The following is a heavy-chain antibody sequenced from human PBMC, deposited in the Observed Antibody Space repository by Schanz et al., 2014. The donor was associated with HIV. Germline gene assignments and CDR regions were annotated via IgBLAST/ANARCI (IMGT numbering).Heavy chain of an antibody. D-gene: IGHD5-18*01. V-gene: IGHV3-7*01. Sequence: EVQLVESGGGLVKPGRSLRLSCTTSGFTFSDYPVSWLRQAPGKGLEWVANIKEDGIEKYYVDSVKGRFTISRDNAKNSLYLNMYSLRAEDTAVYFCAKSNGGDTAVVQYYFDYWGQGTLVSVSS. CDR1: GFTFSDYP. CDR3: AKSNGGDTAVVQYYFDY. J-gene: IGHJ4*02. CDR2: IKEDGIEK.